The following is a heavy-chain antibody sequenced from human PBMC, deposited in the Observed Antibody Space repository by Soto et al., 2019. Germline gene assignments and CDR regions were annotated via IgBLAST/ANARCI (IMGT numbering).Heavy chain of an antibody. V-gene: IGHV3-23*01. CDR3: ARRV. CDR1: GFSFSLYP. CDR2: ISAGGDST. Sequence: EVKVLESGGGLVQPGGSLRLSSATYGFSFSLYPMNWIRQAPGKGLEWVSGISAGGDSTYYADSVKGRFTIFRDNSKNSVYLQMNSLRVEDTAAYYCARRVWGQGTLVTVSS. J-gene: IGHJ4*02.